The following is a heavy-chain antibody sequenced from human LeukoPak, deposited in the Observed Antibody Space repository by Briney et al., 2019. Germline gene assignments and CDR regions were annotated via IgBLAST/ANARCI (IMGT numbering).Heavy chain of an antibody. CDR3: ARIPGIAAAAKYYFDY. J-gene: IGHJ4*02. D-gene: IGHD6-13*01. CDR1: GESFSGYY. CDR2: IIDTGST. Sequence: SETLSLTCVVYGESFSGYYWTWIRQPPGKGLEWIGEIIDTGSTKYNPSLRSRVTISVDTSKNQFSLKLSSVTAADTAVYYCARIPGIAAAAKYYFDYWGQGTLVTVSS. V-gene: IGHV4-34*12.